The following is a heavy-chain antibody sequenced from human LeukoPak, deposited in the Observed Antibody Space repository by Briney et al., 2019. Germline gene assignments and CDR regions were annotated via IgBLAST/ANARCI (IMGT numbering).Heavy chain of an antibody. Sequence: GGSLRLSCAASGFTFSGSAMRWVRQASGKGLEGVGRIRSKANSYATAYAASVKCRFTISRDDSKNTAYLQTNSLKTEDTAVYYCAALRYFDWSHYGMDVWGKGTTVTVSS. V-gene: IGHV3-73*01. CDR2: IRSKANSYAT. CDR1: GFTFSGSA. J-gene: IGHJ6*04. D-gene: IGHD3-9*01. CDR3: AALRYFDWSHYGMDV.